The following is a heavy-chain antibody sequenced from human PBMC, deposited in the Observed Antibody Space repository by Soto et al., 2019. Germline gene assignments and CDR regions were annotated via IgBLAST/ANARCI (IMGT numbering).Heavy chain of an antibody. CDR3: ATALPDGASPAP. CDR1: GGSISSGDYY. V-gene: IGHV4-30-4*01. Sequence: QVQLQESGPGLVKPSQTLSLTCTVSGGSISSGDYYWSWIRQPPGKGLEWIGYIYHSGSTNYNPSLKGRVTISEDPSENHCAMKRSSGAAADPAVYNCATALPDGASPAPWGQETLVTVSS. CDR2: IYHSGST. D-gene: IGHD2-2*01. J-gene: IGHJ5*02.